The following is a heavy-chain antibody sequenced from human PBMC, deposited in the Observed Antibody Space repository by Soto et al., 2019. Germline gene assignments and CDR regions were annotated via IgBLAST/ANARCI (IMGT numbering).Heavy chain of an antibody. D-gene: IGHD1-26*01. V-gene: IGHV3-21*01. CDR2: ISSSSSYI. CDR3: ARSDSGSYSFAFDI. J-gene: IGHJ3*02. Sequence: GGSLRLSCAASGFTFSSYSMNWVRQAPGKGLEWVSSISSSSSYIYYADSVKGRFTISRDNAKNSLYLQMNSLRAEDTAVYYCARSDSGSYSFAFDIWGQGTMVTVSS. CDR1: GFTFSSYS.